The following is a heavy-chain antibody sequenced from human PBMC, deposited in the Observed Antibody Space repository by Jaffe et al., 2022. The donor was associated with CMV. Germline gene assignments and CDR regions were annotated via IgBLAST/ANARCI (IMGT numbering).Heavy chain of an antibody. J-gene: IGHJ5*02. Sequence: EVQLVESGGGLVQPGGSLRLSCAASGFTFSSYAMSWVRQAPGKGLEWVSSINSGGDYTYYADSVKGRFTVSRDNSKNTLHLQVNSLRAEDTAVYFCAKGGHYSNSPFDPWGQGTLVTVSS. D-gene: IGHD4-4*01. CDR1: GFTFSSYA. CDR3: AKGGHYSNSPFDP. CDR2: INSGGDYT. V-gene: IGHV3-23*04.